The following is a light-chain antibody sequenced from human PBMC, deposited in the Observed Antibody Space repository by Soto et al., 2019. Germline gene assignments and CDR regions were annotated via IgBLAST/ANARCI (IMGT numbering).Light chain of an antibody. J-gene: IGLJ1*01. V-gene: IGLV1-44*01. CDR1: SSNIGSNT. CDR2: NNN. CDR3: AAWDDSLTGFYV. Sequence: QSVLTQPPSASGTPGQRVTISCSGSSSNIGSNTVSWYQQLPGTAPKLLIYNNNQRPSGVPDRFSGSKSGTSASLAIRGLQSEDEADHYCAAWDDSLTGFYVFGTGTKVTVL.